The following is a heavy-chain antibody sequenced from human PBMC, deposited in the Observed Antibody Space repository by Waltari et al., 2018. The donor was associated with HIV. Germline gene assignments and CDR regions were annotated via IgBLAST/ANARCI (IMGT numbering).Heavy chain of an antibody. CDR3: ARHALRVGAAYWNFDL. CDR2: IYYTGRA. D-gene: IGHD1-26*01. J-gene: IGHJ2*01. Sequence: QLQLQESGPGLVKPSETLSLTCTVSGSSVSSSSYFWGWIRQPPGKGREWVGRIYYTGRAYYNPSLKSRVTISVDTSKNQFSLKVTSVTAADTAVYYCARHALRVGAAYWNFDLWGRGTLVTVSS. CDR1: GSSVSSSSYF. V-gene: IGHV4-39*01.